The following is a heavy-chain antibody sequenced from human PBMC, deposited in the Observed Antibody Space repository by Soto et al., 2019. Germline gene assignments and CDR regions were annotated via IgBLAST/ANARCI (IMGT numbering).Heavy chain of an antibody. D-gene: IGHD6-19*01. Sequence: QVQLQESGPGLVKPSQTLSLTCTVSGGSVSGGVYYWNWIRQHPEKGLEWIGYIYYSGSTYYNPSLRSRVTISAATSKNQFSLKLSSVTVADTAVYYCARSSVAGAGYFHRWGQGTRVIVS. V-gene: IGHV4-31*03. CDR1: GGSVSGGVYY. CDR2: IYYSGST. J-gene: IGHJ1*01. CDR3: ARSSVAGAGYFHR.